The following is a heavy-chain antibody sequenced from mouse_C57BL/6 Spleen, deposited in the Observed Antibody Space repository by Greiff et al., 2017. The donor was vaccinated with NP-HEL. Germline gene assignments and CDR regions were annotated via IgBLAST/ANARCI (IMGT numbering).Heavy chain of an antibody. CDR3: APYGPDY. CDR2: INPGSGGT. J-gene: IGHJ2*01. Sequence: VQLQQSGAELVRPGPSVKVSCKASGYAFTNYLIEWVKQRPGQGLEWIGVINPGSGGTNYNEKFKGKATLTADKSSSTAYMQLSSLTSEDSAVYFCAPYGPDYWGQGTTLTVSS. CDR1: GYAFTNYL. V-gene: IGHV1-54*01. D-gene: IGHD1-1*02.